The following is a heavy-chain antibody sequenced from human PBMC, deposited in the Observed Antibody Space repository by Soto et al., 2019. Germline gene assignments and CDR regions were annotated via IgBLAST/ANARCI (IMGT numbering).Heavy chain of an antibody. Sequence: SLRLSCAASGFTFDDYTMHWVRQAPGKGLEWVSLISWDGGSTYYADSVKGRFTISRDNSKNSLYLQMNSLRTEDTALYYCAKDKSPCSSTSCYYYYGMDVWGQGTTVTVSS. V-gene: IGHV3-43*01. CDR1: GFTFDDYT. J-gene: IGHJ6*02. CDR2: ISWDGGST. CDR3: AKDKSPCSSTSCYYYYGMDV. D-gene: IGHD2-2*01.